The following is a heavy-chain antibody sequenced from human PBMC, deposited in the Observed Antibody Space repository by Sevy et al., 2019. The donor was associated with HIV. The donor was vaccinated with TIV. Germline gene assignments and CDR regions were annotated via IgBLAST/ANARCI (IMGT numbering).Heavy chain of an antibody. D-gene: IGHD5-18*01. J-gene: IGHJ4*02. CDR2: INAGNGNT. V-gene: IGHV1-3*01. CDR3: TPRGYSYGTPFDY. Sequence: ASVKVSCKASGYTFTSYAMHWVRQAPGQRLEWMGWINAGNGNTKYSQKFQGRVTITRDTSASTAYMELSSLGSEDTAVYYCTPRGYSYGTPFDYWGQGTLVTVSS. CDR1: GYTFTSYA.